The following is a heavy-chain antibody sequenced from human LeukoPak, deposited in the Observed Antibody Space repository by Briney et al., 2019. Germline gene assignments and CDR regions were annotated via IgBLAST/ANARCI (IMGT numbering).Heavy chain of an antibody. V-gene: IGHV3-48*01. Sequence: GGSLRLSCATSGFTFSSFSMNWVRQAPGKGLEWVSYISSSSSTIYYADSVKGRFTISRDNAKNSLYLQMNSLRAEDTAVYYCAAQFDYDFWSGYFRRGAEFVYWGQGTLVTVSS. CDR2: ISSSSSTI. J-gene: IGHJ4*02. D-gene: IGHD3-3*01. CDR3: AAQFDYDFWSGYFRRGAEFVY. CDR1: GFTFSSFS.